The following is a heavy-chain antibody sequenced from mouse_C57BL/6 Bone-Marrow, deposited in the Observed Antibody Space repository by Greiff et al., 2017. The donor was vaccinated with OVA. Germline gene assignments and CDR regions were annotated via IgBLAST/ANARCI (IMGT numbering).Heavy chain of an antibody. CDR2: IDPETGGT. CDR1: GYTFTDYE. Sequence: VQRVESGAELVRPGASVTLSCKASGYTFTDYEMHWVKQTPVHGLEWIGAIDPETGGTAYNQKFKGKAILTADKSSSTAYMELRSLTSEDSAVYYCTRRIGNYYYGSSYDYWGQGTTLTVSS. J-gene: IGHJ2*01. D-gene: IGHD1-1*01. CDR3: TRRIGNYYYGSSYDY. V-gene: IGHV1-15*01.